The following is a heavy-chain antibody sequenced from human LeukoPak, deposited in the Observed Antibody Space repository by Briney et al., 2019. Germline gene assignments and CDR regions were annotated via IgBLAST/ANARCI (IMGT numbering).Heavy chain of an antibody. CDR1: GGTFSSYA. J-gene: IGHJ4*02. D-gene: IGHD5-12*01. Sequence: ASVTVSCKASGGTFSSYAISWVRQAPGQGLEWMGGIIPIFGTANYAQKFQGRVTITADESTSTAYMELSSLRSEDTAVYYCCPSPELSGYDYGYFDYWGQGTLVTVSS. V-gene: IGHV1-69*13. CDR3: CPSPELSGYDYGYFDY. CDR2: IIPIFGTA.